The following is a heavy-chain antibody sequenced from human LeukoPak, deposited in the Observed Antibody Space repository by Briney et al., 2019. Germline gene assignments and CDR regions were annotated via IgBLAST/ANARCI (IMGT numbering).Heavy chain of an antibody. CDR1: GYTFTTYD. Sequence: ASVKVSCKASGYTFTTYDINWVRQAPGQGLEWMGWMNPSSGNTSYAQKVQGRVTMTRDTSISTAYMELSSLRSEDTAVYYCARGRTSWYGTNNWFDPWGQGTLVTVSS. V-gene: IGHV1-8*01. CDR3: ARGRTSWYGTNNWFDP. D-gene: IGHD6-13*01. CDR2: MNPSSGNT. J-gene: IGHJ5*02.